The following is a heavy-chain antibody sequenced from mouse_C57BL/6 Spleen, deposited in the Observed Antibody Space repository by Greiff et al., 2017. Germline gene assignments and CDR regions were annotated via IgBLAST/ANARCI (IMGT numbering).Heavy chain of an antibody. CDR3: ARQGGAQATRYAMDY. V-gene: IGHV2-6-1*01. CDR1: GFSLTSYG. Sequence: VKLMESGPGLVAPSQSLSITCTVSGFSLTSYGVHWVRQPPGKGLEWLVVIWSDGSTTYNSALKSRLSISKDNSKSQVFLKMNSLQTDDTAMYYCARQGGAQATRYAMDYWCQGTSVTVSS. CDR2: IWSDGST. J-gene: IGHJ4*01. D-gene: IGHD3-2*02.